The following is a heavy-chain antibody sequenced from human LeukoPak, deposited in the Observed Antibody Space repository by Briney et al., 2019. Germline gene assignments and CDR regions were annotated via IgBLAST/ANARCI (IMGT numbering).Heavy chain of an antibody. D-gene: IGHD5-24*01. CDR3: ARGGRRDGYNFAYYYGMDV. Sequence: ASVKVSCKASGCTFTGYYMHWVRQAPGQGLEWMGRINPNSGGTNYAQKFQGRVTMTRDTSISTAYMELSRLRSDDTAVYYCARGGRRDGYNFAYYYGMDVWGQGTTVTVSS. CDR2: INPNSGGT. J-gene: IGHJ6*02. V-gene: IGHV1-2*06. CDR1: GCTFTGYY.